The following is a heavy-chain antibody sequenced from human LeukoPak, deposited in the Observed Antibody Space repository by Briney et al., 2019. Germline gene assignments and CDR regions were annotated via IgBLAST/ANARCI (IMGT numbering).Heavy chain of an antibody. J-gene: IGHJ4*02. Sequence: GGSLRLSCAASGFTFSNYGMSWVRQAPGKGLEWVSAISGSGGTTYYADSVKGRFTISRDNAKNSLYLQMDSLRAEDTAVYYCARGVDNWGQGTLVTVSS. CDR3: ARGVDN. V-gene: IGHV3-23*01. CDR1: GFTFSNYG. CDR2: ISGSGGTT.